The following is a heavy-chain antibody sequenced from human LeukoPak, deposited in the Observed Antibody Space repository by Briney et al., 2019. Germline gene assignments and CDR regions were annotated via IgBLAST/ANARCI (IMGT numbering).Heavy chain of an antibody. D-gene: IGHD3-10*01. CDR1: GGSFSGYY. J-gene: IGHJ4*02. V-gene: IGHV4-34*01. Sequence: HSETLSLTCAVYGGSFSGYYWSWIRQPPGKGLEWIGDINHSGTTKYNPSLKSRVTISIDTSKNQFSLRVNSVTAADTAVYYCARLPLGAFGEVLNFDYWGQGSLVTVSS. CDR2: INHSGTT. CDR3: ARLPLGAFGEVLNFDY.